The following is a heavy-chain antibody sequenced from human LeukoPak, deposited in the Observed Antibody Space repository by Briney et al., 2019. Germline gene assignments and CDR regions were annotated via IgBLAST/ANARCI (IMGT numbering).Heavy chain of an antibody. CDR1: GYTFTRHG. CDR2: ISGYNGDT. V-gene: IGHV1-18*01. D-gene: IGHD6-19*01. J-gene: IGHJ2*01. Sequence: APVKVSCKTSGYTFTRHGISWVRQAPGQGLEWMGWISGYNGDTIYAQNFQGRVTLTTDTSTNTAYMELRSLRSDDTAVYYCARDPSNTSGWYQYFDLWGRGTLVTVSS. CDR3: ARDPSNTSGWYQYFDL.